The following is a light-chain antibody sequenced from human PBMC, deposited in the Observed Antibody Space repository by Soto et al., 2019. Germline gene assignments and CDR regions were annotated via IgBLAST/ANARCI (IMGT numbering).Light chain of an antibody. Sequence: QSALAQPASVSGSPGQSITISCTGTSSDIGTYNYVSWYQQHAGKVPKLMIYDVSNRPSGVSDRFSGSKSGNTASLTISVLQAEDEADYYCTSYTSSRTVVFGGGTQLTVL. CDR1: SSDIGTYNY. CDR3: TSYTSSRTVV. V-gene: IGLV2-14*03. J-gene: IGLJ2*01. CDR2: DVS.